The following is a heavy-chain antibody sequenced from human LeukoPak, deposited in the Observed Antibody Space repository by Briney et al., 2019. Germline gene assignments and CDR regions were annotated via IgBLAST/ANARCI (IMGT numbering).Heavy chain of an antibody. CDR1: GGTFSSYA. CDR3: ASHSSSWLGERYWFDP. V-gene: IGHV1-69*13. J-gene: IGHJ5*02. Sequence: SVKVSCKASGGTFSSYAISWVRQAPGQGLEWMRGIIPIFGTANYAQKFQGRVTITADESTSTAYMELSSLRSEDTAVYYCASHSSSWLGERYWFDPWGQGTLVTVSS. CDR2: IIPIFGTA. D-gene: IGHD6-13*01.